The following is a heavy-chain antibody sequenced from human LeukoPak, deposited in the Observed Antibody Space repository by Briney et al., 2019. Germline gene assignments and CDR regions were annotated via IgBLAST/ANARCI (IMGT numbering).Heavy chain of an antibody. Sequence: GAALEISLQGSGYRFTSYWSGWVLQMPGNSLEPRGVIYPGDSDTTYIPSFQGQVIISADKSISTAYLQWSSLKASDTAMKYCAVSPGFWSGPRDNWFDPWGQGTLVTVSS. CDR1: GYRFTSYW. J-gene: IGHJ5*02. D-gene: IGHD3-3*01. V-gene: IGHV5-51*01. CDR3: AVSPGFWSGPRDNWFDP. CDR2: IYPGDSDT.